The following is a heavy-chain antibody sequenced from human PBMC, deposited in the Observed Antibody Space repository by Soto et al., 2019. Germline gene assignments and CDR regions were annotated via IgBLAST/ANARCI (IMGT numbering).Heavy chain of an antibody. CDR2: INQDGSEK. D-gene: IGHD3-3*01. J-gene: IGHJ4*02. CDR3: ARDGVGTFDY. V-gene: IGHV3-7*01. CDR1: GFTFSIYW. Sequence: GCLRLSCAASGFTFSIYWMSWVRQAPGKRLEWVANINQDGSEKNHLDSVKGRFTISRDNAKNSLHLQMNSLRGEDTAVYYCARDGVGTFDYWGQGTLVTVSS.